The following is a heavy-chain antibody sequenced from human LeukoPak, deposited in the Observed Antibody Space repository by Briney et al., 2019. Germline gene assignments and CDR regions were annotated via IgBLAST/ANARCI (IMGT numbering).Heavy chain of an antibody. D-gene: IGHD1-26*01. Sequence: GGSLRLSCAASGFTFSSYVMHWVRQAPGKGLEWVAIISYDGSDKFYADSVKGRFTISRDNSKNTLYLEMNNLRTEDTAVYFCVRSWKLLQNFDSWGQGTLVTVSS. J-gene: IGHJ4*02. CDR3: VRSWKLLQNFDS. V-gene: IGHV3-30*04. CDR1: GFTFSSYV. CDR2: ISYDGSDK.